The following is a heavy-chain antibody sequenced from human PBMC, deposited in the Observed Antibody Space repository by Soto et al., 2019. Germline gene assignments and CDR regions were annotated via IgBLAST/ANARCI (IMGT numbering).Heavy chain of an antibody. CDR2: IIPILGIA. CDR3: AATGVVVVVAAFDD. D-gene: IGHD2-15*01. J-gene: IGHJ4*02. CDR1: GGTFSSYT. Sequence: QVQLVQSGAEVKKPGSSVKVSCKASGGTFSSYTISWVRQAPGQGLEWMGRIIPILGIANYAQKFQGRVTSTADKSTSTAYMELSSLRSEDTAVYYCAATGVVVVVAAFDDWGQGTLVTVSS. V-gene: IGHV1-69*02.